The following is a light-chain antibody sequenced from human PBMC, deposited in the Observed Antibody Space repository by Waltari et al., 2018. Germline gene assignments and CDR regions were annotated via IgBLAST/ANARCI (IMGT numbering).Light chain of an antibody. Sequence: EIVLTQSPATLSLSPGERATLSCRAGQSVSSYLAWYQQKPGQAPRLLIYDIPDRATGIPARFSGSESGTDFTLTISSLEPEDFAVYYCQQRNTWPWTFGQGTKVEIK. CDR1: QSVSSY. V-gene: IGKV3-11*01. CDR2: DIP. J-gene: IGKJ1*01. CDR3: QQRNTWPWT.